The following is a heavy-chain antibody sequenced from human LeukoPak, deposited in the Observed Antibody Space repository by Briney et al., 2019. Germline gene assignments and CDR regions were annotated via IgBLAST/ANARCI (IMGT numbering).Heavy chain of an antibody. V-gene: IGHV3-21*01. CDR3: ARRGSMVRGVNDYYGMDV. D-gene: IGHD3-10*01. CDR1: GFTFSSYS. Sequence: GGSLRLSCAASGFTFSSYSMNWVRQAPGKGLEWVSSISSSSSYIYYADSVKGRFTISRDNAKNSLYLQMNSLRAEDTAVYYCARRGSMVRGVNDYYGMDVWGQGTTVTVSS. J-gene: IGHJ6*02. CDR2: ISSSSSYI.